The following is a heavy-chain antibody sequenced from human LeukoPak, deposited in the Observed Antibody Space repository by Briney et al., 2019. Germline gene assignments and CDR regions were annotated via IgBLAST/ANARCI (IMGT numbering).Heavy chain of an antibody. CDR3: ARGPPPIEQWLVGRRGNWFDP. CDR2: INAGNGNT. D-gene: IGHD6-19*01. Sequence: ASVTVSCKASGYTFTSYAMHWVRQAPGQRLEWMGWINAGNGNTKYSQKFQGRVTITRDTSASTAYMELSSLRSEDTAVYYCARGPPPIEQWLVGRRGNWFDPWGQGTLVTVSS. J-gene: IGHJ5*02. V-gene: IGHV1-3*01. CDR1: GYTFTSYA.